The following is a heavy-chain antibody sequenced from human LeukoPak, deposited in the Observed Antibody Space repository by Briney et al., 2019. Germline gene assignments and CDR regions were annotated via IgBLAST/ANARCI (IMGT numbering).Heavy chain of an antibody. CDR1: ARSITSRCYY. V-gene: IGHV4-39*01. J-gene: IGHJ3*02. Sequence: PSETLSLTWTVSARSITSRCYYWDWLRHPPGNGLEWIGTIYYSGTTYYNPSLKSRVTISVDTSRNQFSLKLSSVTATDTAVYYCARMIGDDAFDIWGQGTMVTVSS. CDR3: ARMIGDDAFDI. D-gene: IGHD3-22*01. CDR2: IYYSGTT.